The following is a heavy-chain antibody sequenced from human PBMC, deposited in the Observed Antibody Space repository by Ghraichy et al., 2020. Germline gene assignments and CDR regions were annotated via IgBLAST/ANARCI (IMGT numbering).Heavy chain of an antibody. J-gene: IGHJ1*01. CDR2: ISGSGGST. V-gene: IGHV3-23*01. CDR3: AKDRNVVITSDEYFQH. CDR1: GFTFSSYA. D-gene: IGHD3-22*01. Sequence: GGSLRLSCAASGFTFSSYAMSWVRQAPGKGLEWVSAISGSGGSTYYADSVKGRFTISRDNSKNTLYLQMNSLRAEDTAVYYCAKDRNVVITSDEYFQHWGQGTLVTVSS.